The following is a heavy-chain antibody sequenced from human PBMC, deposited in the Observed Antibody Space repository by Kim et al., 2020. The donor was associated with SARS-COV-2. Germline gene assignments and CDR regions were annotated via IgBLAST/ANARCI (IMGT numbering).Heavy chain of an antibody. Sequence: FQGRVTITADESTSTAYMELSSLRSEDTAVYYCARDSGAYCGGDCYIFDYWGQGTLVTVSS. D-gene: IGHD2-21*02. V-gene: IGHV1-69*01. J-gene: IGHJ4*02. CDR3: ARDSGAYCGGDCYIFDY.